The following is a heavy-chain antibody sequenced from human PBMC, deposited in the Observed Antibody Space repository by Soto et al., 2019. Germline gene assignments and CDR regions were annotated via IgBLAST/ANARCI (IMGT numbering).Heavy chain of an antibody. CDR3: ARAGDFWSGLGAFDI. CDR2: IWYDGSNK. CDR1: GFTFNTYV. D-gene: IGHD3-3*01. J-gene: IGHJ3*02. V-gene: IGHV3-33*01. Sequence: GGSLRLSCAASGFTFNTYVIHWVRQAPGKGLEWVAVIWYDGSNKYYADSVKGRFTISRDNAKNTLYLQMNSLRAEDTAVYYCARAGDFWSGLGAFDIWGQGTMVTVSS.